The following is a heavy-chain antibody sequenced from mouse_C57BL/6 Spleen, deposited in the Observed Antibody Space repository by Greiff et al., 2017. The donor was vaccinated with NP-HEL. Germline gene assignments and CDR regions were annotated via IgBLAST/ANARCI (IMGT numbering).Heavy chain of an antibody. D-gene: IGHD2-2*01. J-gene: IGHJ3*01. V-gene: IGHV1-53*01. CDR2: INPSNGGT. Sequence: QVQLQQPGTELVKPGASVKLSCKASGYTFTSYWMHWVKQRPGQGLEWMGNINPSNGGTNYNEKFKSKATLTVDKSSSTAYMQLSSLTSEDSAVYYCARGGLSTMVTTAAYWGQGTLVTVSA. CDR3: ARGGLSTMVTTAAY. CDR1: GYTFTSYW.